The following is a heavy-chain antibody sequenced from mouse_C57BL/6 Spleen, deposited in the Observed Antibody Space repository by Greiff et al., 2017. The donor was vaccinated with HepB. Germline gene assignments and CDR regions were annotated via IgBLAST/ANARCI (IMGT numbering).Heavy chain of an antibody. CDR1: GFSFNTYA. J-gene: IGHJ3*01. D-gene: IGHD2-5*01. CDR2: IRSKSNNYAT. V-gene: IGHV10-1*01. Sequence: EVHLVESGGGLVQPKGSLKLSCAASGFSFNTYAMNWVRQAPGKGLEWVARIRSKSNNYATYYADSVKDRFTISRDDSESMLYLQMNNLKTEDTAMYYCVREAYSNYGGWFAYWGQGTLVTVSA. CDR3: VREAYSNYGGWFAY.